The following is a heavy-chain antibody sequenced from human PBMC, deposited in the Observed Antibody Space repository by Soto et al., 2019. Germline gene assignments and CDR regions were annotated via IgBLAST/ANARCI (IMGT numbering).Heavy chain of an antibody. Sequence: GGSLRLSCAASGFTFSTYGMHWVRQAPGKELEWVAVISYDGSNTYYADSVQGRFTISRDNSKNTLYLQMNSLRAEDTAVYYCATRPVWGSYRENWFDPWGQGTLVTVSS. CDR3: ATRPVWGSYRENWFDP. D-gene: IGHD3-16*02. CDR1: GFTFSTYG. CDR2: ISYDGSNT. J-gene: IGHJ5*02. V-gene: IGHV3-30*03.